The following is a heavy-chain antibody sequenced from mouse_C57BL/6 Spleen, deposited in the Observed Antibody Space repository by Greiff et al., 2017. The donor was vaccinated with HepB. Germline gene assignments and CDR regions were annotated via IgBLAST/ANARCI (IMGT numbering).Heavy chain of an antibody. V-gene: IGHV1-80*01. CDR3: ERSSAAFDYAMDY. D-gene: IGHD1-1*01. CDR1: GYAFSSYW. CDR2: IYPGDGDT. Sequence: QVQLQQSGAELVKPGASVKISCKASGYAFSSYWMNWVKQRPGKGLEWIGQIYPGDGDTNYNGKFKGKATLTADRSSSTAYMQLSSLTSEDSAVYFCERSSAAFDYAMDYWGQGTSVTVSS. J-gene: IGHJ4*01.